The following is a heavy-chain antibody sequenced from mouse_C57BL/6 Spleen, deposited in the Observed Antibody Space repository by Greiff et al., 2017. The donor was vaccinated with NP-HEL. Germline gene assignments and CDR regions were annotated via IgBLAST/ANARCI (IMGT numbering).Heavy chain of an antibody. CDR1: GYTFTSYW. Sequence: QVQLKQPGAELVKPGASVKLSCKASGYTFTSYWMQWVKQRPGQGLEWIGEIDPSDSYTNYNQKFKGKATLTVDTSSSTAYMQLSSLTSEDSAVYYCARVRGNALYYWGQGTTLTVSS. V-gene: IGHV1-50*01. CDR3: ARVRGNALYY. CDR2: IDPSDSYT. J-gene: IGHJ2*01.